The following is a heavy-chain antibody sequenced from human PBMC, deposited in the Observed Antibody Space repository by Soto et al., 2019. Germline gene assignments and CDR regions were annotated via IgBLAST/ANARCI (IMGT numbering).Heavy chain of an antibody. CDR3: ARQRYYDNSGYSDY. D-gene: IGHD3-22*01. CDR1: GFSLRTSGVG. CDR2: IYWDDDK. J-gene: IGHJ4*02. V-gene: IGHV2-5*02. Sequence: QITLKESGPTLVKPTQTLTLTCTFSGFSLRTSGVGVGWIRQPPGKALEWLTLIYWDDDKRYSPSLKSRLTITKDTSKNQVVLTMTNMDPVDTATYYCARQRYYDNSGYSDYWGQGTLVTVSS.